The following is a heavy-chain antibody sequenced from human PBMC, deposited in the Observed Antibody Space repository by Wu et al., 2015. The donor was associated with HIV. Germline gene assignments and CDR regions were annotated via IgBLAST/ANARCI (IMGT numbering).Heavy chain of an antibody. CDR3: ASNRSPTRPDCSSTSCVPNYMDV. D-gene: IGHD2-2*01. J-gene: IGHJ6*03. Sequence: QVQLVQSGAEVKKPGASVKVSCKASGYTFTGYYMHWVRQAPGQGLEWMGWINPNSGGTNYAQKFQGRVTMTRDTSISTAYMELSRLRSDDTAVYYCASNRSPTRPDCSSTSCVPNYMDVWGKGTTVTVSS. CDR2: INPNSGGT. V-gene: IGHV1-2*02. CDR1: GYTFTGYY.